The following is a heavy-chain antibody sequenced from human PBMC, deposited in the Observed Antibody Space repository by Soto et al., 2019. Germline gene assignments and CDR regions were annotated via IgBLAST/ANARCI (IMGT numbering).Heavy chain of an antibody. CDR1: GYTFTGYY. CDR3: VRDLLVVGTAYYYYYYGMDV. J-gene: IGHJ6*02. D-gene: IGHD1-1*01. V-gene: IGHV1-2*04. CDR2: INPNSGGT. Sequence: ASVKVSCKASGYTFTGYYMHWVRQAPGQGLEWMGWINPNSGGTNYAQKFQGWVTMTRDTSISTAYMELSRLRSDDTAVYYCVRDLLVVGTAYYYYYYGMDVWGQGTTVTVSS.